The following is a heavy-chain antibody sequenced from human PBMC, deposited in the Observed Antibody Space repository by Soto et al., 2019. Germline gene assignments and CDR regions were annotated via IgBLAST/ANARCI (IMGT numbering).Heavy chain of an antibody. J-gene: IGHJ5*02. CDR3: ASLGYCTNGVCSPWFDP. V-gene: IGHV1-69*13. D-gene: IGHD2-8*01. CDR2: IIPIFGTA. Sequence: RASVKVSCKASGGTFSSYAISWVRQAPGQGLEWMGGIIPIFGTANYAQKFQGRVTITADESTSTAYMELSSLRSEDTAVHYCASLGYCTNGVCSPWFDPWGQGTLVTVSS. CDR1: GGTFSSYA.